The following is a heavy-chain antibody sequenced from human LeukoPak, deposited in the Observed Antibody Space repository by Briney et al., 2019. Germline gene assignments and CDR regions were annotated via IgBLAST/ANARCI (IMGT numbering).Heavy chain of an antibody. CDR2: IVVGSGNT. J-gene: IGHJ4*02. CDR1: GFTFTSSA. V-gene: IGHV1-58*02. D-gene: IGHD3-22*01. Sequence: SVKVSSKASGFTFTSSAMQWVRQARGQRLEWIGWIVVGSGNTNYAQKFQERVTITRDMSTSTAYMELSSLRSEDTAVYYCAADYYDSSGYKDYWGQGTLVTVSS. CDR3: AADYYDSSGYKDY.